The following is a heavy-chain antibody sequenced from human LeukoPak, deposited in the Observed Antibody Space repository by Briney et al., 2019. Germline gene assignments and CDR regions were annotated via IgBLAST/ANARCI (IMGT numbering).Heavy chain of an antibody. CDR2: IDPEDGET. J-gene: IGHJ4*02. Sequence: GASVRVSCRVSGYTPIEISIYWVRQAPGKGLEWMGGIDPEDGETIYAQKFQGRVTMTEDTSTGTAYMDLSSLTSEDTAVYYCVTEYLGHWGQGTLVIVSS. CDR3: VTEYLGH. V-gene: IGHV1-24*01. CDR1: GYTPIEIS.